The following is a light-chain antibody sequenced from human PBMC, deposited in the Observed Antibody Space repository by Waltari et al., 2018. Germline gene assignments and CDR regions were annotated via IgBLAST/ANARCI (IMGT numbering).Light chain of an antibody. CDR1: TSNIGNHY. CDR3: GTWDNNLGALV. J-gene: IGLJ2*01. Sequence: QSVLTQPLSVSAAPGQKVPITCSGRTSNIGNHYVSWYQQLPGAAPKVFIYETEKRPSGIPDRFSGSKSGTSASLGITGLQTGDEAAYYCGTWDNNLGALVFGGGTKLTVL. V-gene: IGLV1-51*02. CDR2: ETE.